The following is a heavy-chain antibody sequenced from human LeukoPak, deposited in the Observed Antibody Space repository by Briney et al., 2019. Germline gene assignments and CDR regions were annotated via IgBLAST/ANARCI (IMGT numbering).Heavy chain of an antibody. CDR2: INQDGSEI. V-gene: IGHV3-7*01. D-gene: IGHD3-22*01. J-gene: IGHJ2*01. CDR3: ARDQGSMIVERTTNWFFDL. Sequence: PGGSLRLSCAASGFTFSNYWMSWVRQAPGKGLEWLANINQDGSEIYYVDSVKGRFTISRDNGKNSLYLQINSLRADDTAVYYCARDQGSMIVERTTNWFFDLWGRGTLVTVSS. CDR1: GFTFSNYW.